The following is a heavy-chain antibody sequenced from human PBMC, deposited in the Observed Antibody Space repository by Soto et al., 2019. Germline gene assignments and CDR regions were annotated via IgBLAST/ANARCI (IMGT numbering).Heavy chain of an antibody. J-gene: IGHJ6*02. Sequence: QVQLVQSGAEVKKPGSSVKVSCKASGGTFSSHAISWVRQAPGQGLEWMGGIIPIFGTANYAQKFQGRVTITADESTSTAYMELSSLRSEDTAVYYCARGGFGELPDPYGMDVWGQGTTVTVSS. CDR2: IIPIFGTA. CDR1: GGTFSSHA. V-gene: IGHV1-69*12. CDR3: ARGGFGELPDPYGMDV. D-gene: IGHD3-10*01.